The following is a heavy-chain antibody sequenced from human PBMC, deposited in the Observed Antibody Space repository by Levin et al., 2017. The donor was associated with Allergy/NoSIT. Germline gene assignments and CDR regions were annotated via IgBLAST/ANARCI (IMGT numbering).Heavy chain of an antibody. CDR2: ISGSGGST. Sequence: PGGSLRLSCAASGFTFSSYAMSWVRQAPGKGLEWVSAISGSGGSTYYADSVKGRFTISRDNSKNTLYLQMNSLRAEDTAVYYCAKDTYRYGSGSYPVAFDIWGQGTMVTVSS. D-gene: IGHD3-10*01. J-gene: IGHJ3*02. CDR3: AKDTYRYGSGSYPVAFDI. V-gene: IGHV3-23*01. CDR1: GFTFSSYA.